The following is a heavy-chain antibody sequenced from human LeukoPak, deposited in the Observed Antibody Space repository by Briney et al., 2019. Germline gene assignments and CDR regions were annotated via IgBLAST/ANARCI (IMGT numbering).Heavy chain of an antibody. Sequence: ASVKVSCKASGYTFTGYYMHWVRQAPGQGLEWMGWINPNSGGTNYAQKFQGWVTMTRDTSISTAYMELSGLRSEDTAVYYCARVGRGGTSYNWFDPWGQGTLVTVSS. V-gene: IGHV1-2*04. D-gene: IGHD3-10*01. CDR3: ARVGRGGTSYNWFDP. CDR1: GYTFTGYY. J-gene: IGHJ5*02. CDR2: INPNSGGT.